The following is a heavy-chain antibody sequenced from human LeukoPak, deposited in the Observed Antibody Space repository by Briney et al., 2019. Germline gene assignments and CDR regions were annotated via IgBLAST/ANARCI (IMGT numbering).Heavy chain of an antibody. CDR2: INHSGST. J-gene: IGHJ4*02. Sequence: SETLSLTCAVYGGSFSGYYWSWIRQPPGKGLEWIGEINHSGSTNYNPSLKSRVTISVDTSKNQFSLKLSSVTAADTAVYYCARRYYPGIAVAAYGYWVQGTLVTVSS. CDR1: GGSFSGYY. D-gene: IGHD6-19*01. CDR3: ARRYYPGIAVAAYGY. V-gene: IGHV4-34*01.